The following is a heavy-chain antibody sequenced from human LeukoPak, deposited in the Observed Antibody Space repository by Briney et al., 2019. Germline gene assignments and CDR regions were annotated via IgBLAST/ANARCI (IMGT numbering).Heavy chain of an antibody. V-gene: IGHV4-59*08. CDR3: ARVWYGSGSSRPYYYYYMDV. Sequence: KTSETLSLTCTVSGGSISSYYWSWIRQPPGKGLEWIGYIYYSGSTNYNPSLKSRVTISVDTSKNQFSLKLSSVTAADTAVYYCARVWYGSGSSRPYYYYYMDVWGKGTTVTVSS. CDR2: IYYSGST. J-gene: IGHJ6*03. CDR1: GGSISSYY. D-gene: IGHD3-10*01.